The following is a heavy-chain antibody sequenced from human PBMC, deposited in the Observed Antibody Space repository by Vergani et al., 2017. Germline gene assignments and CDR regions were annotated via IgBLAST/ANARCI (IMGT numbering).Heavy chain of an antibody. J-gene: IGHJ5*02. CDR2: IIPILGIA. V-gene: IGHV1-69*08. CDR3: ARDRGSGSSSWSANANWFDP. Sequence: QVQLVQSGAEVKKPGSSVKVSCKASGGTFSSYTISWVRQAPGQGLEWMGRIIPILGIANYAQKFQGRVPITADKSASTAYMELSSLRSEDTAVYYCARDRGSGSSSWSANANWFDPWGQGTLVTVSS. CDR1: GGTFSSYT. D-gene: IGHD6-13*01.